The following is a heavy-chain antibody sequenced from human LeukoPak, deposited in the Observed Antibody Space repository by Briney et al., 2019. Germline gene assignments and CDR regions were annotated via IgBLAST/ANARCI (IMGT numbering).Heavy chain of an antibody. J-gene: IGHJ5*02. CDR1: GGSFSAYY. Sequence: SETLSLTCAVYGGSFSAYYWSWIRQPPGKGLEWIGEINHSGSTNYNPSLKSRVTISVDTSKNQFSLKLSSVTAADTAVYYCARGPPDYGYGSGSWDNWFDPWGQGTLVTVSS. CDR3: ARGPPDYGYGSGSWDNWFDP. D-gene: IGHD3-10*01. CDR2: INHSGST. V-gene: IGHV4-34*01.